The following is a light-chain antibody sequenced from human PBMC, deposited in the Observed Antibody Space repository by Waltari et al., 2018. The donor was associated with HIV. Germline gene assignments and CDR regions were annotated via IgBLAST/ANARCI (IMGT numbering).Light chain of an antibody. CDR1: TLGEAY. V-gene: IGLV3-1*01. J-gene: IGLJ3*02. CDR3: QAWDSSAVV. CDR2: QDR. Sequence: SYELTHPPSLSVPPGPAATLPCSGDTLGEAYACWYQQKAGQPPVLGIYQDRQRPSGIPELFSGSSSGNTATLTISGTQTIDEADYYCQAWDSSAVVFGGGTKLTVL.